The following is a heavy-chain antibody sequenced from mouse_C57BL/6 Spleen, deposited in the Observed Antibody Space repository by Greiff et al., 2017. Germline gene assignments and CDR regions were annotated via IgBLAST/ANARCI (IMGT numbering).Heavy chain of an antibody. D-gene: IGHD2-3*01. Sequence: QVQLKESGPGLVQPSQSLSITCTVSGFSLTSYGVHWVRQSPGKGLEWLGVTWSGGSTDYNAAFISRLSISKDNSKSQVFFKMNSLQADDTAIYYCARMGGYSWYFDVWGTGTTVTVSS. CDR3: ARMGGYSWYFDV. CDR2: TWSGGST. CDR1: GFSLTSYG. J-gene: IGHJ1*03. V-gene: IGHV2-2*01.